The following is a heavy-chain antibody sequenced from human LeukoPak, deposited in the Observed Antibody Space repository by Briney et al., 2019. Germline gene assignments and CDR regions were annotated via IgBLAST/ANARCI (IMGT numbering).Heavy chain of an antibody. Sequence: PSETLSLTCTVPVGSISSSSYYCGWIRQPPGKGLECIGSIYYSGSTYYNPSLKSRVTISVDTSKNQFSLKLSSVTAADTAVYYCARHSTPPRAVVDYWGQGTRVTVSS. J-gene: IGHJ4*02. CDR3: ARHSTPPRAVVDY. D-gene: IGHD6-19*01. CDR1: VGSISSSSYY. CDR2: IYYSGST. V-gene: IGHV4-39*01.